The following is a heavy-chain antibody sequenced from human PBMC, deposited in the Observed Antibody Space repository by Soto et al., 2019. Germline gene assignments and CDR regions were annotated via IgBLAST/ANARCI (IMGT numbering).Heavy chain of an antibody. V-gene: IGHV1-46*01. D-gene: IGHD3-22*01. CDR2: INPSGGST. CDR1: GYTFTSYY. CDR3: ARYPSYYYDSSGYYYQFDY. Sequence: ASVKVSCKASGYTFTSYYMHWVRQAHGQGLEWMGIINPSGGSTSYAQKFQGRVTMTRDTSTSTVYMELSSLRSEDTAVYYCARYPSYYYDSSGYYYQFDYWGQGTLVTVSS. J-gene: IGHJ4*02.